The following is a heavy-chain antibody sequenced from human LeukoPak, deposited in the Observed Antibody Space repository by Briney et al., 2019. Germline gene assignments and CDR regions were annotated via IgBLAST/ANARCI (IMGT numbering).Heavy chain of an antibody. CDR1: GFTFSTYV. V-gene: IGHV3-23*01. D-gene: IGHD5-18*01. CDR3: AKDPPTVMANAFHI. Sequence: GESLRLSCEASGFTFSTYVMTWVRQAPGKGLQWISSIGGSNGRTYYADSVKGRFTISRDNSKNTLYLQMNSLRADDTAVYSCAKDPPTVMANAFHIWGQGTMVTVS. J-gene: IGHJ3*02. CDR2: IGGSNGRT.